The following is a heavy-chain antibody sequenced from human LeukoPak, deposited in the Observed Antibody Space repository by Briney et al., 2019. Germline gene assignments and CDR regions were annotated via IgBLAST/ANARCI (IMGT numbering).Heavy chain of an antibody. CDR3: ARGTELITFDY. J-gene: IGHJ4*02. CDR2: INPHSGGT. D-gene: IGHD1-1*01. V-gene: IGHV1-2*06. Sequence: ASVKVSCKASGYTFTGYHIHWVRQAPGQGLEWMGRINPHSGGTNYAQKFQGRVTMTRDTSISTGYMELSRLRSDDTAVYYCARGTELITFDYWGLGTLVTVSS. CDR1: GYTFTGYH.